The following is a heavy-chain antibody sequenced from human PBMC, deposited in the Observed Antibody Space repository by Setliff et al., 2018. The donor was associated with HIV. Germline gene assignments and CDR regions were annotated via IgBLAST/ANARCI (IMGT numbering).Heavy chain of an antibody. D-gene: IGHD3-22*01. J-gene: IGHJ5*02. CDR1: GDSATNSRYY. Sequence: SETLSLTCTVSGDSATNSRYYWAWIRQPPGKGLEYIGSIHYDERTYYKPSLKSRVTISLDTSKNQFSLNLTSVTAADTAVYYCASRIYYYDSNNFLREEGFDPWGQGTPVTVSS. CDR3: ASRIYYYDSNNFLREEGFDP. V-gene: IGHV4-39*01. CDR2: IHYDERT.